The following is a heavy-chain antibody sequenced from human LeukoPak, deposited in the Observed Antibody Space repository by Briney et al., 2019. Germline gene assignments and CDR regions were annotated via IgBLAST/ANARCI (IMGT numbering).Heavy chain of an antibody. CDR2: INWNGGST. Sequence: GGSLRLSCAASGFIFGDYGMNWVRQAPGKGLEWVSGINWNGGSTGYADSVKGRSTISRDNAKNSPYLQMNSLRAEDTALYYCAKYLIHYYGSESYYNWYFDVWGRGTTVTVSS. D-gene: IGHD3-10*01. CDR1: GFIFGDYG. J-gene: IGHJ2*01. V-gene: IGHV3-20*04. CDR3: AKYLIHYYGSESYYNWYFDV.